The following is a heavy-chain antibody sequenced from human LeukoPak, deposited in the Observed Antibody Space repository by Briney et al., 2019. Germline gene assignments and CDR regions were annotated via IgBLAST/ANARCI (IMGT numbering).Heavy chain of an antibody. D-gene: IGHD3-22*01. CDR3: ASTYDSSGYPFLDAFDI. Sequence: SETLSLTCAVYGGSFSGYYWSWIRQPPGKGLEWIGEINHSGSTNYNPSLKSRVTISVDTSKNQFSLKLSSVTAADTAVYYCASTYDSSGYPFLDAFDIWGQGTMVTVSS. CDR2: INHSGST. CDR1: GGSFSGYY. J-gene: IGHJ3*02. V-gene: IGHV4-34*01.